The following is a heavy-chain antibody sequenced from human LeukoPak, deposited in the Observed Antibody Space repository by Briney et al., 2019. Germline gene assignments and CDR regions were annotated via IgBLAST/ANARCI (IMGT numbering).Heavy chain of an antibody. CDR1: GFTFNSYG. Sequence: GGSLRLSCAASGFTFNSYGMHWVRQAPGKGLEWVAVIWYDGSNKYYADSVQGRFTISRDNSKNTLYLQMNSLRAEDTAVYYCARGHYYSPYYYYYGMDVWGQGTTVTVSS. CDR2: IWYDGSNK. CDR3: ARGHYYSPYYYYYGMDV. V-gene: IGHV3-33*08. D-gene: IGHD1-26*01. J-gene: IGHJ6*02.